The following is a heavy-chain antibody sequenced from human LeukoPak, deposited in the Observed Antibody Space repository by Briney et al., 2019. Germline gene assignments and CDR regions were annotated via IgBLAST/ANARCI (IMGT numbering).Heavy chain of an antibody. V-gene: IGHV4-59*01. CDR2: IYYNGKT. CDR3: AREDSGTSIDY. J-gene: IGHJ4*01. Sequence: SETLSVSCTLSGGSLTSYYYTWIRQPPGKGLEWIGYIYYNGKTNYNPSLTSRVTMSLDMSKNQFSLRLTSVTAADTAVYYCAREDSGTSIDYWGQGTLVTVSS. CDR1: GGSLTSYY. D-gene: IGHD1-26*01.